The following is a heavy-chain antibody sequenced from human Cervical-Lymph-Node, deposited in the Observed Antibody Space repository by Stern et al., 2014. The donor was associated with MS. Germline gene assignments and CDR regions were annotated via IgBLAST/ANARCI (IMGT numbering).Heavy chain of an antibody. CDR1: GYTFSQQT. CDR3: ARTSGRHGYFFEH. J-gene: IGHJ4*02. V-gene: IGHV7-4-1*02. Sequence: QVQLLESGSELKKTGASVKVSCKASGYTFSQQTLHWLRHAPGQGLEWMGWIDTITGNPTYAQGFSGRYVFSLDTSVRTAYLQINSLKAEDTAVYYCARTSGRHGYFFEHWGQGTLVTVSS. D-gene: IGHD3-3*01. CDR2: IDTITGNP.